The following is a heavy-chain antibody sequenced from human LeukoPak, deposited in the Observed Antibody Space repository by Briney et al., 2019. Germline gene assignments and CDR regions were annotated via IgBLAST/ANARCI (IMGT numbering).Heavy chain of an antibody. CDR2: IFPSGGEI. Sequence: GGSLRLSCAASGFTFSAFAMIWVRQPPGKGLEWVSSIFPSGGEIHYADSVRGRFTISRDNSKSTLSLQMNSLRVEDTAIYYCATYRQVLLPFESWGQGTLVTVSS. CDR1: GFTFSAFA. CDR3: ATYRQVLLPFES. J-gene: IGHJ4*02. V-gene: IGHV3-23*01. D-gene: IGHD2-8*02.